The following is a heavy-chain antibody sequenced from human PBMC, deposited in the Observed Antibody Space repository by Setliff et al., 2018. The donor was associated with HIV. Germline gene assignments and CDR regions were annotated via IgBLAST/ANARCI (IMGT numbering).Heavy chain of an antibody. CDR1: GYTFTSYY. Sequence: ASVKVSCKASGYTFTSYYMHWVRQAPGQGLEWMGIINPSGGSTSYAQKFQGRVTMTRDTSTSTVYMELSSLRSEDTAIYYCARDGGPGSGWGDYSYYFSMDVWGKGTRSPSP. CDR3: ARDGGPGSGWGDYSYYFSMDV. V-gene: IGHV1-46*01. J-gene: IGHJ6*03. D-gene: IGHD6-19*01. CDR2: INPSGGST.